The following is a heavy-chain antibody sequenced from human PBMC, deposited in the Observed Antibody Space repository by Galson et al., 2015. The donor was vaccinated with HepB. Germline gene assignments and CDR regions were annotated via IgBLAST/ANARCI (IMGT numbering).Heavy chain of an antibody. CDR1: GFTFGSYG. V-gene: IGHV3-33*01. D-gene: IGHD3-9*01. J-gene: IGHJ6*02. CDR2: IWYDGSNK. Sequence: SLRLSCAASGFTFGSYGMHWVRQAPGKGLEWVAVIWYDGSNKYYADSVKGRFTISRDNSKNTLYLQMNSLRAEDTAVYYCARETYDILTGYPPPGMDVWGQGTTVTVSS. CDR3: ARETYDILTGYPPPGMDV.